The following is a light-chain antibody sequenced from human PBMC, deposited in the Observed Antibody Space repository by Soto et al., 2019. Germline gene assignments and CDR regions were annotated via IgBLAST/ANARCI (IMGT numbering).Light chain of an antibody. J-gene: IGKJ1*01. CDR3: HQYNNWPPWT. V-gene: IGKV3-15*01. CDR1: QSISTN. Sequence: IVLTQTPDTLSLSPGERATLSCSASQSISTNLAWYQQKPGQAPRLLIFGASTRATGIPARFSGSGSGTEFTLTISSLQSEDFAVYYCHQYNNWPPWTFGQRTKVDIK. CDR2: GAS.